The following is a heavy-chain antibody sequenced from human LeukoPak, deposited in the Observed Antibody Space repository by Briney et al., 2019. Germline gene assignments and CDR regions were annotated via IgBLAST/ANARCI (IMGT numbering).Heavy chain of an antibody. D-gene: IGHD3-9*01. CDR3: ARGLDYDILAGYFRDY. CDR1: GYTFTGYY. Sequence: ASVKASCKAYGYTFTGYYMHWERHAPGQGLEWMGPINPNSGGTNYAQKFQGRVTMTRDTSISTAYMELSRLRSDDTAVYYCARGLDYDILAGYFRDYWGQGTLVTVSS. V-gene: IGHV1-2*06. J-gene: IGHJ4*02. CDR2: INPNSGGT.